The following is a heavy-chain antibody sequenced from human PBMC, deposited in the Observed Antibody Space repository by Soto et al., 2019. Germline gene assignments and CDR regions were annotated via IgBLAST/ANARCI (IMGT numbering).Heavy chain of an antibody. J-gene: IGHJ4*02. CDR3: ARSMMVRGVLFDL. Sequence: EVQLVESGGGLIQPGGSLRLSCEVSCFSVSGNYMSWVRQAPGKGLDWVSVIYSGGSRYYADSVRGRFTISRDESQNTLYLQMNNLRAEDTAVYYCARSMMVRGVLFDLWGRGSLVSVSS. CDR1: CFSVSGNY. CDR2: IYSGGSR. D-gene: IGHD3-10*01. V-gene: IGHV3-53*01.